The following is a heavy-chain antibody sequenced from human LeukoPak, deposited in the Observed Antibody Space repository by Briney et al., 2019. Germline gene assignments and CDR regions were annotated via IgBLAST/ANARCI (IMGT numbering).Heavy chain of an antibody. CDR3: ARVRGFTHGPNWFDP. V-gene: IGHV3-48*03. CDR2: ISSSSSSI. D-gene: IGHD2-15*01. Sequence: GGSLRLSCAASGFTFSSYEMNWVRQAPGKGLEWVSYISSSSSSIYYADSVKGRFTISRDNAKNSLYLQMNSLRDEDTAVYYCARVRGFTHGPNWFDPWGQGTLVTVSS. J-gene: IGHJ5*02. CDR1: GFTFSSYE.